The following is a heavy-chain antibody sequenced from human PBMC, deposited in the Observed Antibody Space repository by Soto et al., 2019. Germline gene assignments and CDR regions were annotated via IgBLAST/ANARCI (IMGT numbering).Heavy chain of an antibody. D-gene: IGHD2-2*01. Sequence: PXETLSLPFVVYGGSFSGYYWSWIRQSPGKGLEWIGGINHRGSTNYNPSLESRVTISVDTSKNQFSLKLPSVTAADTAMYYCARDGFCTSNTCRVGKWFDSWGQGTLVTVSS. CDR2: INHRGST. CDR1: GGSFSGYY. J-gene: IGHJ5*01. CDR3: ARDGFCTSNTCRVGKWFDS. V-gene: IGHV4-34*01.